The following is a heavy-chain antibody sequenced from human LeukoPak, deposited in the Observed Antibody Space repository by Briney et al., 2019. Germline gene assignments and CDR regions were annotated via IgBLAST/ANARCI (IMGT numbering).Heavy chain of an antibody. CDR2: ISSSGSTI. Sequence: KSGGSLRLSCAASGFTFSDYYMSWIRQAPGKGLEWVSCISSSGSTIYYADSVKGRFTISRDNAKNSLYLQVNSLRAEDTAVYYCARSLGYCSSTICYEFDYWGQGTLVTVSS. V-gene: IGHV3-11*01. D-gene: IGHD2-2*01. J-gene: IGHJ4*02. CDR1: GFTFSDYY. CDR3: ARSLGYCSSTICYEFDY.